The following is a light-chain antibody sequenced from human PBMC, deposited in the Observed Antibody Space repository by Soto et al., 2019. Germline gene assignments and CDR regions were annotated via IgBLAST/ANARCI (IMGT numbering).Light chain of an antibody. CDR2: GAS. CDR1: QSVSSSY. CDR3: QHYWSSHLT. Sequence: EIVLTQSPGTLSLSPGERATLSCRASQSVSSSYLAWYQQKTDQAPRLLIYGASSRATAIPYSFSGSGSGTDFTITIRRLENLEFSFYHDQHYWSSHLTFGPGTKVEIK. V-gene: IGKV3-20*01. J-gene: IGKJ1*01.